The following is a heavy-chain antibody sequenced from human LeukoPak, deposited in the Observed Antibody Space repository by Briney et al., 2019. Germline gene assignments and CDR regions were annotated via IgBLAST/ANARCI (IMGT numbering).Heavy chain of an antibody. CDR1: GGSFSGYC. CDR3: TRGVGARLAD. Sequence: SETLSLTCAVYGGSFSGYCWSWIRQPPGKGLEWIGEINRSGSTNYSPSLKSRVTISLDTSKNQFSLKRRSLTAAETAVYYCTRGVGARLADWGQGNLVAVSS. D-gene: IGHD1-26*01. CDR2: INRSGST. V-gene: IGHV4-34*01. J-gene: IGHJ4*02.